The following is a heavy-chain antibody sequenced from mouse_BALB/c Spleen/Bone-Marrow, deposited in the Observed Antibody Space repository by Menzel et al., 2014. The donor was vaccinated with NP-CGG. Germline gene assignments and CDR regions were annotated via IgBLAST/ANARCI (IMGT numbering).Heavy chain of an antibody. CDR3: ARSTTATYFDV. CDR1: GYTFTSSW. V-gene: IGHV1S130*01. D-gene: IGHD1-2*01. J-gene: IGHJ1*01. CDR2: IHPNSGNT. Sequence: QVQLQQSGSVLVRPGASVKLSCEASGYTFTSSWMHWAKQRPGQGLEWIGEIHPNSGNTNYNEKFKGKATLTVDTSSSTAYVDLSSLTSEDSAVYYCARSTTATYFDVWGAGTTVTVSS.